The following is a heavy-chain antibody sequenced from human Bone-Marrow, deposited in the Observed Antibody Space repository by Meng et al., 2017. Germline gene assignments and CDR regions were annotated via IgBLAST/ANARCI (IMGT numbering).Heavy chain of an antibody. CDR2: ISYVESNK. Sequence: GGSLRLSCSASGFTFSLYAIHWVRQAPGKGLEWVAVISYVESNKYYADSVKGRFTISRDNSKNTLYLQMHSLRAEDTAVYYCARDPRGDISYYFDHWGQETLVTVSS. CDR3: ARDPRGDISYYFDH. CDR1: GFTFSLYA. D-gene: IGHD3-9*01. V-gene: IGHV3-30*01. J-gene: IGHJ4*02.